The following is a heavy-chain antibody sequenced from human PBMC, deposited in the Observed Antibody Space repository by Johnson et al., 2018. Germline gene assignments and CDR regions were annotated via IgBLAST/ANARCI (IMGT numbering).Heavy chain of an antibody. J-gene: IGHJ4*02. CDR1: GFMFTNAW. D-gene: IGHD1-7*01. CDR2: IKTKGDGGTA. Sequence: VQLVESGGGLVKPGGSLRLSCAVSGFMFTNAWMSWFRQAPGKGLEWVGLIKTKGDGGTADYPAPVKGRFTISRDDSKNKLYLQMNSLKTKDKAVYYCTTFLRWELGFDFWGQGTLVTVSS. V-gene: IGHV3-15*01. CDR3: TTFLRWELGFDF.